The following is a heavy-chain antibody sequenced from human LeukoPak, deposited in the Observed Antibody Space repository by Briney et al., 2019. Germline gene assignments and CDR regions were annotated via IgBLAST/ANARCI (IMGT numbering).Heavy chain of an antibody. CDR2: ISGSGGGA. V-gene: IGHV3-23*01. CDR3: AARSPLGGDF. Sequence: PGGSLRLSCTASGFTFRNFAMTWVRQASGKGLEWISGISGSGGGANYADSVKGRFTISRDNSKNTLYLQMNTLRPEDTAVYYCAARSPLGGDFWGPGTLVTVSS. CDR1: GFTFRNFA. J-gene: IGHJ4*02.